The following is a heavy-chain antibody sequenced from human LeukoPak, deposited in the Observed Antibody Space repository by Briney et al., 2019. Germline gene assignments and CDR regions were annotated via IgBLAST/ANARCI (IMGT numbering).Heavy chain of an antibody. V-gene: IGHV3-7*04. CDR2: IKQDGSER. D-gene: IGHD6-19*01. Sequence: GGSLRLSCAASGFTFSRYWMSWVRQAPGKGLEWVASIKQDGSERYYVDSVKGRFTISSDNAKNSVYVQMNSLRAADTAVFYCARSTSWYHKFDYWGQGTLVTVSS. CDR1: GFTFSRYW. CDR3: ARSTSWYHKFDY. J-gene: IGHJ4*02.